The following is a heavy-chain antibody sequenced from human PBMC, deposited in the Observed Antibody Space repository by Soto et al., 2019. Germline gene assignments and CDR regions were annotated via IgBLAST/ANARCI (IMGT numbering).Heavy chain of an antibody. CDR3: ARVRGAPPTPNHGSEWEY. D-gene: IGHD3-10*01. Sequence: SMSLSCSSSEYPISSYPKHWVRPPRGKGLEWVAVISYDGSNKYYADSVKGRFTISRDNSKNTLYLQMNSLRAEDTAVYYCARVRGAPPTPNHGSEWEYCGQGTLVTVS. CDR2: ISYDGSNK. V-gene: IGHV3-30*17. CDR1: EYPISSYP. J-gene: IGHJ4*02.